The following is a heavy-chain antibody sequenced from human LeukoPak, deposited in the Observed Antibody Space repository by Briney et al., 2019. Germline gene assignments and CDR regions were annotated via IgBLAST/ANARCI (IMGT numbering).Heavy chain of an antibody. J-gene: IGHJ4*02. V-gene: IGHV3-30*18. Sequence: PGRSLRLSCAASGFTFTSYGMHWVRQAPGKGLEWVAVVSYDGSSKYYADSVKGRFTFSRDNSKNTLSLQMNSLSAEDTALYYCTKDVARGGIKGSFDYWGQGTLVTVSS. D-gene: IGHD3-16*01. CDR1: GFTFTSYG. CDR2: VSYDGSSK. CDR3: TKDVARGGIKGSFDY.